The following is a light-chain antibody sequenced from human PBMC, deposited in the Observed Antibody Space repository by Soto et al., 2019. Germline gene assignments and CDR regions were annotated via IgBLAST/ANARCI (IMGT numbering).Light chain of an antibody. CDR3: SLYTSENTYV. CDR1: STDFVSYNR. CDR2: EAR. J-gene: IGLJ1*01. V-gene: IGLV2-18*01. Sequence: QSALTRPPSVSGSPGQSVTISCTGTSTDFVSYNRVSWYQQPLGTAPKLIIYEARSRPSGVPDRFSGSKSGNTASLTISGLQAADEADYYCSLYTSENTYVFGTGTKVTVL.